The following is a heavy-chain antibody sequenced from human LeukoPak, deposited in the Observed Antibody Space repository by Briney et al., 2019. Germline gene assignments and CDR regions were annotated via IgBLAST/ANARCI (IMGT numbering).Heavy chain of an antibody. CDR1: GFTFSSYA. Sequence: PGGSLRLSCAASGFTFSSYATSWVRQAPGKGLEWVSAISGSGGSTYYAASVKGRFTTSRDNSKNTLYLQMNSLRAEDTAVYYCAKDLPLTGYWGYYYYGMDVWGQGTTVTVSS. CDR2: ISGSGGST. CDR3: AKDLPLTGYWGYYYYGMDV. J-gene: IGHJ6*02. D-gene: IGHD3-9*01. V-gene: IGHV3-23*01.